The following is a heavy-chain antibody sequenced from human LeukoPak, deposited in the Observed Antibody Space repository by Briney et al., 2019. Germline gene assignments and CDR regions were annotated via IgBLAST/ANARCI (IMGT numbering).Heavy chain of an antibody. CDR3: AREPYYYGSGSYGPLDV. Sequence: PGGSLRLSCAASGFTFSSYEMNWVRQAPGKGLEWVSYISSSGSTIYYADSVKGRFTISRDNAKNSLYLQMNSLRAEDTAVYYCAREPYYYGSGSYGPLDVWGKGTTVTVSS. CDR2: ISSSGSTI. CDR1: GFTFSSYE. J-gene: IGHJ6*04. D-gene: IGHD3-10*01. V-gene: IGHV3-48*03.